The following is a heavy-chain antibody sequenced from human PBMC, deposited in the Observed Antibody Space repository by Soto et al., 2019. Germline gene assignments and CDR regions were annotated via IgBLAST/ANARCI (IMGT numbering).Heavy chain of an antibody. CDR3: ARASRYFGDYGDHWFDP. CDR2: ISAYNGNT. J-gene: IGHJ5*02. D-gene: IGHD4-17*01. CDR1: GYTFTNFG. V-gene: IGHV1-18*01. Sequence: QVQLVQSGAEVRKPGASVKVSCKASGYTFTNFGISWVRQAPGQRLEWMGWISAYNGNTNYAQKLQDRVTMTTDTSTRTAYMEVRSLRSDDTAVYYCARASRYFGDYGDHWFDPWGQGTLVTVSS.